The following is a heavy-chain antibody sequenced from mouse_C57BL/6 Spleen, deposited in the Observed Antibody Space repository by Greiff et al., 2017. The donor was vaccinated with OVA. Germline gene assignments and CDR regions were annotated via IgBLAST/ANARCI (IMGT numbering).Heavy chain of an antibody. Sequence: EVQVVESGGGLVKPGGSLKLSCAASGFTFSSYTMSWVRQTPEKRLEWVATISGGGGHTYYPDSVKGRFTISRDNAKNTLYLQMSSLRSEDTALYYCARQTGTGYFDYWGQGTTLTVSS. CDR3: ARQTGTGYFDY. V-gene: IGHV5-9*01. D-gene: IGHD4-1*01. J-gene: IGHJ2*01. CDR2: ISGGGGHT. CDR1: GFTFSSYT.